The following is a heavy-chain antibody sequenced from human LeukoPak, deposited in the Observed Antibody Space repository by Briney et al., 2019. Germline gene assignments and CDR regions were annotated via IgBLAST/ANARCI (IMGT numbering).Heavy chain of an antibody. J-gene: IGHJ4*02. D-gene: IGHD3-10*01. CDR2: IYYSGST. CDR1: VGSISSYY. V-gene: IGHV4-59*01. CDR3: ARGPVLLLDY. Sequence: PSETLSLTCTVSVGSISSYYWSWIRQPPGKGLEWIGYIYYSGSTNYNPSLKSRVTISVDTSKNQFSLKLSSVTAADTAVYYCARGPVLLLDYWGQGTLVTVSS.